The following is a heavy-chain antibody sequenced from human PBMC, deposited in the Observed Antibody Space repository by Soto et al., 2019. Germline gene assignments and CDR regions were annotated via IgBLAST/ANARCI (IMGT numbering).Heavy chain of an antibody. V-gene: IGHV4-31*03. J-gene: IGHJ4*02. CDR3: ARIAAEMSVDY. CDR2: IYYSGST. CDR1: GGSISSGGYY. Sequence: SETLSLTCTVSGGSISSGGYYWSWIRQHPGKGLEWIGYIYYSGSTYYNPSLKSRVTISVDTSKNQLSLKLSSVTAADTAVYYCARIAAEMSVDYWGQGTLVTVSS.